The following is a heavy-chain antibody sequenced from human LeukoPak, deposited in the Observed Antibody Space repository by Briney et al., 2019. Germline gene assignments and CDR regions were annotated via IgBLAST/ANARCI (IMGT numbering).Heavy chain of an antibody. Sequence: SETLSLTCTVSGGSISSGSYYWSWIRQPAGKGLEWIGRIYTSGSTNYNPSLKSRVTISVDTSKNQFSLKPSSVTAADTAVYYCARDRVYCSSTSCYRGWFDPWGQGTLVTVSS. V-gene: IGHV4-61*02. CDR2: IYTSGST. CDR3: ARDRVYCSSTSCYRGWFDP. CDR1: GGSISSGSYY. D-gene: IGHD2-2*01. J-gene: IGHJ5*02.